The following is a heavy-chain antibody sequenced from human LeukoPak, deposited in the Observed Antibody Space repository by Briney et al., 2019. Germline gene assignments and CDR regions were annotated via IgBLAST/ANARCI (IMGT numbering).Heavy chain of an antibody. J-gene: IGHJ3*02. Sequence: SETLSLTCAVYGGSFSGYYWSWIRQPPGKGLEWIGEINHSGSTNYNPSLKSRVTISVDTSKNQFSLKLSSVTAADTAVYYCARVLGYYDFWSGYPLSRNAFDIWSQGTMVTVSS. D-gene: IGHD3-3*01. CDR1: GGSFSGYY. CDR2: INHSGST. CDR3: ARVLGYYDFWSGYPLSRNAFDI. V-gene: IGHV4-34*01.